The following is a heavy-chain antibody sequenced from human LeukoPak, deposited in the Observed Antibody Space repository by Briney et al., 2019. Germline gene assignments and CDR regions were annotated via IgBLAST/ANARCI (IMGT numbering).Heavy chain of an antibody. CDR1: GGSISSYY. Sequence: PSETLSLTCTVSGGSISSYYWSWIRQPAGKGLEWIGRIYTSGSTTYNPSLKSRVTISVDTSKNQFSLKLSSVTAADTAVYYCARGPHYYDSVDAFDIWGQGTMVTVSS. CDR2: IYTSGST. CDR3: ARGPHYYDSVDAFDI. D-gene: IGHD3-22*01. J-gene: IGHJ3*02. V-gene: IGHV4-4*07.